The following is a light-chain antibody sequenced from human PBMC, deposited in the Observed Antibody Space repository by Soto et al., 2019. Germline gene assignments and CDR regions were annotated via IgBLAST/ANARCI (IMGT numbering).Light chain of an antibody. J-gene: IGKJ2*01. CDR3: QKYNNWPPAT. CDR1: QSVSSN. CDR2: GAY. V-gene: IGKV3-15*01. Sequence: EIVMTQSPATLSVSPGERATLSCRASQSVSSNLAWYQQKPGQAPRLLIYGAYTRATGIPARFSGSGSGTELTLTIRSLQSEDFAVYYCQKYNNWPPATFGQGTKVDIX.